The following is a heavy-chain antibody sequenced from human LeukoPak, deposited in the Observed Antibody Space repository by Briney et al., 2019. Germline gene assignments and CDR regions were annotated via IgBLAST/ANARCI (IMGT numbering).Heavy chain of an antibody. CDR1: GGSFSGYY. CDR3: ARHHLTGDDY. J-gene: IGHJ4*02. D-gene: IGHD7-27*01. CDR2: INHSGST. V-gene: IGHV4-34*01. Sequence: SETLSLTCAVYGGSFSGYYWSWIRQPPGKGLEWIGEINHSGSTNYNPSLKSRVTISVDTSKNQFSLKLSSVTAADTAVYYCARHHLTGDDYWGQGTLVTV.